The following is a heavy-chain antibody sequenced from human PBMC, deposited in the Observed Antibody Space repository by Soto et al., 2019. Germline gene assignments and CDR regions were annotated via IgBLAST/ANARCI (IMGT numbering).Heavy chain of an antibody. J-gene: IGHJ6*02. V-gene: IGHV4-31*03. CDR3: ASGQQLGLYYDYGMDV. Sequence: SETLSLTCTVSGGSISIGGYYLRWIRQHPGKGLEWIGYIYYSGGTYYNPSLKSRVTISVDTSKNQFSLKLSSVTAADTAVYSCASGQQLGLYYDYGMDVWGQGTPVTVSS. CDR1: GGSISIGGYY. D-gene: IGHD6-13*01. CDR2: IYYSGGT.